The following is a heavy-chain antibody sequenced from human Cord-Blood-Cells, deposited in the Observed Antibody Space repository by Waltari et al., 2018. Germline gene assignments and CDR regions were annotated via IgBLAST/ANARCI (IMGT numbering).Heavy chain of an antibody. J-gene: IGHJ5*02. D-gene: IGHD2-2*01. CDR1: GYTLTELS. CDR3: ATDCSSTSCYNWFDP. CDR2: FDPEDGET. V-gene: IGHV1-24*01. Sequence: QVQLVQSGAEVKKPGASVKVSCKVSGYTLTELSMHWVRQAPGKGLEWMGGFDPEDGETIYAQKFQGRVTMTEDTSTDTAYMELSSLGSEDMAVYYCATDCSSTSCYNWFDPWGQGTLVTVSS.